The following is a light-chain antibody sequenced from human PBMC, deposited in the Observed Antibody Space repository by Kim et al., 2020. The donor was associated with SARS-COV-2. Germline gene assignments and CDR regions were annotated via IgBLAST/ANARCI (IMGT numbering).Light chain of an antibody. V-gene: IGLV6-57*03. J-gene: IGLJ3*02. Sequence: NTVTISCTRSSGSIASTYVQWYQQRPGSAPTTVIYEDNQRPSGVPDRFSGSIDSSSNSASLTISGLKTEDEADYFCQSYDDSNQVFGGGTKLTVL. CDR3: QSYDDSNQV. CDR1: SGSIASTY. CDR2: EDN.